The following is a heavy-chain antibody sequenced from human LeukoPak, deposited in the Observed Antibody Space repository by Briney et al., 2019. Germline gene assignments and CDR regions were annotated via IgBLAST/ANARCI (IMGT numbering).Heavy chain of an antibody. CDR3: ATNYDSSGYYYV. CDR1: GGTFSSYA. J-gene: IGHJ4*02. CDR2: IIPIFGTA. V-gene: IGHV1-69*05. D-gene: IGHD3-22*01. Sequence: GASVKVSCKASGGTFSSYAISWVRQAPGQGLEWMGGIIPIFGTANYAQKFQGRVTITTDESTSTAYMELSSLRSEDTAVYYCATNYDSSGYYYVWGQGTLVTVSS.